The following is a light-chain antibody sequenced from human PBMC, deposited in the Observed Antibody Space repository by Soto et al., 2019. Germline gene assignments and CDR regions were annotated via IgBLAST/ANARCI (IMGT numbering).Light chain of an antibody. V-gene: IGKV1-39*01. Sequence: DIQMTQSPSSLSASVGDRVTITCRASHSISTYVNWYQQKPGKAPDFLIYVASSLQSGVPSRFSGIGSGTDCALTITNLHPEDFAFYYWPQTYNYPRTFGQGNKVEI. J-gene: IGKJ1*01. CDR2: VAS. CDR1: HSISTY. CDR3: PQTYNYPRT.